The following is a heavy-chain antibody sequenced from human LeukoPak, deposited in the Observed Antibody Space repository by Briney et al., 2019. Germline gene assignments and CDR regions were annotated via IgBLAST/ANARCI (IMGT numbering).Heavy chain of an antibody. CDR3: ARDYGSGTLAFDH. CDR1: GGSVSSGTYY. CDR2: IYYSGST. J-gene: IGHJ4*02. Sequence: MSSETLSLTCTVSGGSVSSGTYYWSWIRQPPGKGLECIGYIYYSGSTNYNPSLKSRVTISVDTSKNQFSLKLSSVTAADTAVYFCARDYGSGTLAFDHWGLGTLVTVSS. D-gene: IGHD3-10*01. V-gene: IGHV4-61*01.